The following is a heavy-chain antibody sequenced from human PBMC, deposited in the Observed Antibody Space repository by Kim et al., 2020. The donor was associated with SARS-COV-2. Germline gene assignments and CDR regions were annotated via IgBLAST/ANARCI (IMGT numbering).Heavy chain of an antibody. V-gene: IGHV3-74*01. D-gene: IGHD6-13*01. J-gene: IGHJ4*02. Sequence: YADSVKGRFTISSANAKNTLYLQMNSLRAEDTAVYYCARGSIAAGNVFDYWGQGALVIVSS. CDR3: ARGSIAAGNVFDY.